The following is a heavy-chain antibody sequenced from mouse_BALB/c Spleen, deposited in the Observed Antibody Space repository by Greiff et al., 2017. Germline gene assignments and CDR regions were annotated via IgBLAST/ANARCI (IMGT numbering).Heavy chain of an antibody. V-gene: IGHV3-8*02. CDR1: GDSITSGY. CDR2: ISYSGST. D-gene: IGHD2-1*01. CDR3: ARLGDYYGYLDY. Sequence: EVQVVESGPSLVKPSQTLSLTCSVTGDSITSGYWNWIRKFPGNKLEYMGYISYSGSTYYNPSLKSRISITRDTSKNQYYLQLNSVTTEDTATYYCARLGDYYGYLDYWGQGTTLTVSS. J-gene: IGHJ2*01.